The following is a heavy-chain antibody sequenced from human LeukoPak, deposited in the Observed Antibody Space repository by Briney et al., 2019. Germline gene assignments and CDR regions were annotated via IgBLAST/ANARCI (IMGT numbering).Heavy chain of an antibody. V-gene: IGHV1-46*01. CDR1: RYTFTSYY. Sequence: ASVKVSCKASRYTFTSYYMHWVRQAPGQGLEWMGIINPSVGSTSYPQKFQGRVTMTRDMSTSTIYMAPSSLRSEETAVYYCARCPISGVPAAIARWGNWFDPGGQGTLVTV. CDR2: INPSVGST. CDR3: ARCPISGVPAAIARWGNWFDP. J-gene: IGHJ5*02. D-gene: IGHD2-2*02.